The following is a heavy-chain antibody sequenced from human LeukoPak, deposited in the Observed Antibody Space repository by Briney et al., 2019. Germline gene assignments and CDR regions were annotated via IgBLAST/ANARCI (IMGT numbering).Heavy chain of an antibody. Sequence: GGSLRLSCEASGFTFGNYAIHWIRQVPGEGLDWVAIITHNEGSQYYADSVKGRVTISRDNSQSTVFLQMNSLRPEDTAVYYCARDAQSGAFSDFDYWGQGTLVSVSS. CDR3: ARDAQSGAFSDFDY. CDR2: ITHNEGSQ. D-gene: IGHD1-26*01. J-gene: IGHJ4*02. V-gene: IGHV3-30-3*01. CDR1: GFTFGNYA.